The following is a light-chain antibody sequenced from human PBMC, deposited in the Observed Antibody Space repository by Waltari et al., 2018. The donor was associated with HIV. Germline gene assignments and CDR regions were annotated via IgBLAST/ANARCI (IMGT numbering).Light chain of an antibody. J-gene: IGLJ1*01. Sequence: QSALPQPASVSGSPGQSIPISCTGTSSDVGGYNYVSWYQQHPGKAPKLMIYDVSNRPSGVSNRFSGSKSGNTASLTISGLQAEDEADYYCSSYTSSSPYAFGTGTKVTVL. V-gene: IGLV2-14*03. CDR2: DVS. CDR1: SSDVGGYNY. CDR3: SSYTSSSPYA.